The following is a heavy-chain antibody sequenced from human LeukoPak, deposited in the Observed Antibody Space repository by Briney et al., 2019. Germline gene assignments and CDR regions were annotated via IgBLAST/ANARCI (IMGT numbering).Heavy chain of an antibody. Sequence: PGGSLRLSCAASGFTFSYYAMHWVRQAPGKGLEWVAFIRSEGSNKYYADSVKGRFTVSRDNSKNTLYLQLNSLRAEDTAVYYCARARANFYYYYYMDVWGKGTTVTVSS. V-gene: IGHV3-30*02. CDR1: GFTFSYYA. J-gene: IGHJ6*03. CDR2: IRSEGSNK. CDR3: ARARANFYYYYYMDV.